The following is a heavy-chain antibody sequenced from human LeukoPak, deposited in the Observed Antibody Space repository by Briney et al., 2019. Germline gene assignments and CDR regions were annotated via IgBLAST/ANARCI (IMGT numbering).Heavy chain of an antibody. CDR1: GYTFSTFA. D-gene: IGHD3-10*01. J-gene: IGHJ4*02. Sequence: GGSLRLSCAGSGYTFSTFAMSWVRQIPGKGLEWVSAISGSGGSTYYADSVKGRFTISRDNSKNTLYLQMNSLRAEDTAVYYCAKDLWEITMVRGVSDYWGQGTLVTVSS. CDR2: ISGSGGST. CDR3: AKDLWEITMVRGVSDY. V-gene: IGHV3-23*01.